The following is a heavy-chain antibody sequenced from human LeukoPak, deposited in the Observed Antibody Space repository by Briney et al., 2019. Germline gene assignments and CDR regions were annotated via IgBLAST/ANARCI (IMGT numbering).Heavy chain of an antibody. CDR1: GFTFSSYA. CDR3: AKDRLSRKTIAAAGDFDY. Sequence: AGGSLRLSCAASGFTFSSYAMSWVRQAPGKGLEWVSAIRGSGGSTYYADSVKGRFTIPRDNSKNTLYLQMNSLRAEDTAVYYCAKDRLSRKTIAAAGDFDYWGQGTLVTVSS. CDR2: IRGSGGST. D-gene: IGHD6-13*01. J-gene: IGHJ4*02. V-gene: IGHV3-23*01.